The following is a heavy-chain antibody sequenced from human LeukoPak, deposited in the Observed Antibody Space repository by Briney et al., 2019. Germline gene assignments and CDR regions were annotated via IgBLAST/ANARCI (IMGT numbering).Heavy chain of an antibody. Sequence: GGSLRLCCAASGFTFSSYAMSWVRQAAGKGLEWVSAISGSGGSTYYADSVKGRFTISRDNSKNTLYLQMNSLRAEDTAVYYCAKDRGWPTVYWYFDLWGRGTLVTVSS. CDR3: AKDRGWPTVYWYFDL. V-gene: IGHV3-23*01. D-gene: IGHD2-15*01. J-gene: IGHJ2*01. CDR1: GFTFSSYA. CDR2: ISGSGGST.